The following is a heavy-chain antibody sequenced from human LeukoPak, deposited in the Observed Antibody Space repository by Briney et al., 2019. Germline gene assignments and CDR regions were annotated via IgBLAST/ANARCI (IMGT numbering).Heavy chain of an antibody. Sequence: KSSETLSLTCTVSGGSTSGYYWSWIRQPPGKGLEWIGDIYYSGSTNYNPSLTSRVTMSVDTSKNQFSLKLNSEIAADTAVYYCARGWDGIAVAGSFDYWGQGTLVTVSS. J-gene: IGHJ4*02. D-gene: IGHD6-19*01. CDR3: ARGWDGIAVAGSFDY. CDR2: IYYSGST. V-gene: IGHV4-59*01. CDR1: GGSTSGYY.